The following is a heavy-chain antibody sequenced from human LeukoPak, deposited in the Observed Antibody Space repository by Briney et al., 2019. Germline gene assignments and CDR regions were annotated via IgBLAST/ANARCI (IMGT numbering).Heavy chain of an antibody. D-gene: IGHD3-10*01. J-gene: IGHJ5*02. CDR3: ARDSGTTGEVKFDP. CDR2: IHYSTRTT. Sequence: PSETLSLTCTVSSGSISAYSWSWIRQSPGQGLQWIGYIHYSTRTTKYNPSLKSRVTMSIDTSNNQFSLRLRFVTAADTAVYYCARDSGTTGEVKFDPWGQGTLVTVSS. V-gene: IGHV4-59*12. CDR1: SGSISAYS.